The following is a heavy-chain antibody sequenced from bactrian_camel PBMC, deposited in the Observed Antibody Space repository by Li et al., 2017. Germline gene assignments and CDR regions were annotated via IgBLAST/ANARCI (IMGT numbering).Heavy chain of an antibody. CDR2: IGSDGAR. J-gene: IGHJ4*01. CDR1: GNTYTSSC. V-gene: IGHV3S53*01. Sequence: HVQLVESGRGSVQPGGSLRLSCAASGNTYTSSCMGWFRQAPGKKREGVARIGSDGARRYADSVKGRFTIAKGQDKHALYLQMNRLKPEDTAMYYCAADVGPYCSGSYLARRANFEGQGTQVTVS. D-gene: IGHD2*01.